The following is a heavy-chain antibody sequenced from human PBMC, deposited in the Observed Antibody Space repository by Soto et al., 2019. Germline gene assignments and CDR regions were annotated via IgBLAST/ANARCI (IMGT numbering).Heavy chain of an antibody. D-gene: IGHD1-20*01. CDR1: GYSFTDYH. Sequence: ASVKVSCKASGYSFTDYHIHWVRQAPGQGLEWLGRINPKSGGTSTAQKFQGWVTMTTDTSISTASMELTRLTSDDTAVYYCARDHPVSGRVPSDWGQGTLVTVSS. J-gene: IGHJ4*02. V-gene: IGHV1-2*04. CDR3: ARDHPVSGRVPSD. CDR2: INPKSGGT.